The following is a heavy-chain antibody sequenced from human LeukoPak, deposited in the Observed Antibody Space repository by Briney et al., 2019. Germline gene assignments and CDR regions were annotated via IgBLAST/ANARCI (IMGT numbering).Heavy chain of an antibody. V-gene: IGHV4-34*01. J-gene: IGHJ5*02. CDR2: INHSGST. CDR1: GGSFSGYY. D-gene: IGHD6-6*01. CDR3: ARAQSIAARPDWFDP. Sequence: PSETLSLTCAVYGGSFSGYYWSWIRQPPGKGLEWIGEINHSGSTNYNPSLKSRVTISVDTSKNQFSPKLSSVTAADTAVYYCARAQSIAARPDWFDPWGQGTLVTVSS.